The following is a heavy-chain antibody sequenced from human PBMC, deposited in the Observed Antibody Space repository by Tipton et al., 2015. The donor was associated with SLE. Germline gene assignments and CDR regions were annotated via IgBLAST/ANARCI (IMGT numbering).Heavy chain of an antibody. J-gene: IGHJ4*02. Sequence: SLRLSCAASGFTFSDYYMSWIRQAPGKGLEWVSYISSSSSYTNYADSVKGRFTISRDNAKNSLYLQMNSLRAEDTAVYYCARVSGSGRQPGDWGQGTLVTVSS. CDR3: ARVSGSGRQPGD. V-gene: IGHV3-11*06. CDR2: ISSSSSYT. CDR1: GFTFSDYY. D-gene: IGHD1-14*01.